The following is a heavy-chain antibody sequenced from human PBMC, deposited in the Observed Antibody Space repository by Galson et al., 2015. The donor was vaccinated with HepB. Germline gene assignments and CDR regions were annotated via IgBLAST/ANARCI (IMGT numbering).Heavy chain of an antibody. Sequence: SLRLSCAASGFTFSTYAMHWVRQAPGKGLEWVAVISYDGSNKYYADSVKGRFTISRDNSKNTLYLQMNSLRAEDTAVYFCARDFGNSGNYLDYYYYGMDVWGQGTTVTVSS. CDR3: ARDFGNSGNYLDYYYYGMDV. D-gene: IGHD1-26*01. J-gene: IGHJ6*02. CDR2: ISYDGSNK. V-gene: IGHV3-30*04. CDR1: GFTFSTYA.